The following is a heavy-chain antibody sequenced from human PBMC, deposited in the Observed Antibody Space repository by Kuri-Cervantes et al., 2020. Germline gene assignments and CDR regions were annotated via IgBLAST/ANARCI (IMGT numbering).Heavy chain of an antibody. CDR1: GGSFSGYY. V-gene: IGHV4-59*01. J-gene: IGHJ4*02. CDR2: IFYSGST. D-gene: IGHD4-17*01. CDR3: ARGPTATTDY. Sequence: SETLSLTCAVYGGSFSGYYWSWIRQPPGKGLEWIGYIFYSGSTYYNPSLKSRVTMSVDTSKNQLSLKLSSVSAADTAVYYCARGPTATTDYWGQGTLVTVSS.